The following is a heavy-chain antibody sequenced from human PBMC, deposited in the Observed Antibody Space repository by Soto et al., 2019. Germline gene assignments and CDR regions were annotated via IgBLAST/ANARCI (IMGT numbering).Heavy chain of an antibody. J-gene: IGHJ4*02. CDR1: GFTFSDYY. CDR3: ARDPREYYFDS. Sequence: GGSLRLSCAASGFTFSDYYMSWIRQAPGKGLEWVSYISSSGSTIYYADSVKGRFTISRDNAKNSLYLQMNSLRAEDTAVNYCARDPREYYFDSWGQGTLVTVSS. CDR2: ISSSGSTI. V-gene: IGHV3-11*01.